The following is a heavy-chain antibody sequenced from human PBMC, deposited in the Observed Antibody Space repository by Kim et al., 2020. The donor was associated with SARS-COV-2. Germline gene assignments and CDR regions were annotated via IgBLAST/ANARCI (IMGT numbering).Heavy chain of an antibody. D-gene: IGHD1-1*01. J-gene: IGHJ4*02. CDR3: ATTRVPGGSYYFDY. Sequence: GGSLRLSCAASGFTFSSYSLHWVRQAPGKGLEYVAAISPDGSGTYYGDSVRGRFTISKDTSKNALYLQMGSLRPEDMAICYCATTRVPGGSYYFDYWGQGTLVTVSS. CDR2: ISPDGSGT. V-gene: IGHV3-64*02. CDR1: GFTFSSYS.